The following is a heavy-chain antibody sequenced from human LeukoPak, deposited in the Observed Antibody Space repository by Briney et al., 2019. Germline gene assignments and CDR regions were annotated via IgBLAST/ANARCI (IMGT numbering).Heavy chain of an antibody. D-gene: IGHD2-2*02. CDR2: IYSGGST. CDR1: GFTVSSNY. J-gene: IGHJ6*02. Sequence: PGGSLRLSCAASGFTVSSNYMSWVRQAPGKGLEWVSVIYSGGSTYYADSVKGRFTISRDNSKNTLYLQMNSLRAEDTAVYYCARTPRYCSSTSCYTDYYGMDVWGQGTTVTVSS. V-gene: IGHV3-53*01. CDR3: ARTPRYCSSTSCYTDYYGMDV.